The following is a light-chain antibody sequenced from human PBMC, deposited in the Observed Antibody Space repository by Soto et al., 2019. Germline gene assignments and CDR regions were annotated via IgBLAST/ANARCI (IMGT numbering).Light chain of an antibody. CDR1: SSDVGSYNL. CDR2: EGS. J-gene: IGLJ1*01. CDR3: CSYAGGSTYV. Sequence: QSVLTQPASVSGSPGQSITISCTGTSSDVGSYNLVSWYQQHPGKAPKLMIYEGSKRPSGVSNRFSGSKSGNSASLTISWLQAEDEADYYCCSYAGGSTYVFATGTKVTVL. V-gene: IGLV2-23*01.